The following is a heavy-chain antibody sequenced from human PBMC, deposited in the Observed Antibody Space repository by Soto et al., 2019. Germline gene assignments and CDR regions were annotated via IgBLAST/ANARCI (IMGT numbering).Heavy chain of an antibody. CDR3: ARNKAGVLTNWFDP. J-gene: IGHJ5*02. Sequence: VQLVESGGGLVQPGGSLRLSCAASGFTFSSYDMHWVRQATGKGLEWVSAIGTAGDTYYPGSVKGRFTISRENAKNSLYLQMNSLRAEDTAVYYCARNKAGVLTNWFDPWGQGTLVTVSS. D-gene: IGHD2-8*01. V-gene: IGHV3-13*01. CDR2: IGTAGDT. CDR1: GFTFSSYD.